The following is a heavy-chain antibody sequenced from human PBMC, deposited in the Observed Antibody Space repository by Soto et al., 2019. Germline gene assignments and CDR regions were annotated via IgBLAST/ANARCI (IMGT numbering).Heavy chain of an antibody. V-gene: IGHV3-48*01. J-gene: IGHJ4*02. CDR1: GFTFSYYN. CDR2: ISSTSRTI. D-gene: IGHD4-17*01. Sequence: EVQLVESGGGLVQPGGSLRLSCAASGFTFSYYNMNWVRQAPGKGLEWVSYISSTSRTIYYADSVKGRFTISRDNAKNSLYLQMNSLRAEDTAVYYCARGGDYFPFDYWGQGTLVTVSS. CDR3: ARGGDYFPFDY.